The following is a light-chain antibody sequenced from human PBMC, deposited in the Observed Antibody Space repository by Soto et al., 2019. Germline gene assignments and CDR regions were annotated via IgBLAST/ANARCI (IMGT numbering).Light chain of an antibody. CDR1: QGIGSA. V-gene: IGKV1-13*02. J-gene: IGKJ4*01. Sequence: AIHLTQSPSSLSASVRDRVTIPCRASQGIGSALAWYQQKPGKPPKFLIYDASTLASGVPSRFSGSGSGTDFTLTIGSLQPEDFATYYCQQFNSSRALTFGGGTRVEIK. CDR3: QQFNSSRALT. CDR2: DAS.